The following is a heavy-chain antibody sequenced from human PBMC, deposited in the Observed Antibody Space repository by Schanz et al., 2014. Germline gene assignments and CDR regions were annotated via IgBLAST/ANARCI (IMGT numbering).Heavy chain of an antibody. CDR3: ARVRAYDYGAEAHGMDV. CDR2: ISSSGSYI. CDR1: GFAFSAYS. Sequence: EVQLVESGGGLVKPGGSLRLSCAASGFAFSAYSRNWVRQAPGKGLEWVSSISSSGSYIYFRDSVKGRFTISRDNAKNSLYLQMNSLRAEVTAVYYCARVRAYDYGAEAHGMDVWGHGTTVTFSS. V-gene: IGHV3-21*01. D-gene: IGHD4-17*01. J-gene: IGHJ6*02.